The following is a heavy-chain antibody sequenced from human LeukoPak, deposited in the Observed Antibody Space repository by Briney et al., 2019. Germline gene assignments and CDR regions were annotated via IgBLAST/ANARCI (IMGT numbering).Heavy chain of an antibody. Sequence: GGSLRLSCAASGFMFSNYWTNWVRQAPGKGLEWVAVIWYDGSNKYYADSVKGRFTISRDNSKNTLYLQMNSLRAEDTAVYYCAREAYSSSWGNFDPWGQGTLVTVSS. J-gene: IGHJ5*02. D-gene: IGHD6-13*01. V-gene: IGHV3-33*08. CDR1: GFMFSNYW. CDR3: AREAYSSSWGNFDP. CDR2: IWYDGSNK.